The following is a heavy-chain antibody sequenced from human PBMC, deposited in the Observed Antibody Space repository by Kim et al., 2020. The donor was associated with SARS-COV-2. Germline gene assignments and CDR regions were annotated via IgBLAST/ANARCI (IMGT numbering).Heavy chain of an antibody. V-gene: IGHV3-13*05. CDR3: VLSLGYCSSTSCYSFDY. CDR1: GFTFSSYD. J-gene: IGHJ4*02. D-gene: IGHD2-2*01. Sequence: GGSMRLSCAASGFTFSSYDMHWVRQATGKGLEWVSAIGTAGDPYYPGSVKGRFTISRENAKNSLYLQMNSLRAGDTAVYYCVLSLGYCSSTSCYSFDYWGQGTLVTVSS. CDR2: IGTAGDP.